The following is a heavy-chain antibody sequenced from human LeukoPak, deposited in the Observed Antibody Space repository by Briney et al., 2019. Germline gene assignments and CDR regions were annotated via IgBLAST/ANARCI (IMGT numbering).Heavy chain of an antibody. CDR3: AREEAPVGGSSFDY. Sequence: GGSLRLSCAASGFTFSTYVMHWVRQAPGKGLEHVSSISSGGVNTYYADSARGRFTISRDNSKNTLYLHMGSLRAEDMAVYYCAREEAPVGGSSFDYWGQGTLVTVSS. J-gene: IGHJ4*02. D-gene: IGHD1-26*01. CDR2: ISSGGVNT. V-gene: IGHV3-64*02. CDR1: GFTFSTYV.